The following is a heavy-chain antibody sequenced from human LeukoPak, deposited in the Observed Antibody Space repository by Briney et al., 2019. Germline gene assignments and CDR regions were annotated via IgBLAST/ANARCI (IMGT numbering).Heavy chain of an antibody. CDR1: GYTFTGYY. Sequence: ASVKVSCKASGYTFTGYYMHWVRQAPGQGLEWMGWINPNSGGTNYAQKFQGRVTMTRDASISTAYMELSRLRSDDTAVYYCARDSGSGSYSYYYYYMDVWGKGTTVTISS. CDR2: INPNSGGT. CDR3: ARDSGSGSYSYYYYYMDV. D-gene: IGHD3-10*01. V-gene: IGHV1-2*02. J-gene: IGHJ6*03.